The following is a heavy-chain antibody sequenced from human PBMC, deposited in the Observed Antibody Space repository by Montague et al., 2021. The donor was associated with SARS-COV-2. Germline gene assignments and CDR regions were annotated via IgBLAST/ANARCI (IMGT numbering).Heavy chain of an antibody. CDR1: GDSVSSNTAT. J-gene: IGHJ3*02. D-gene: IGHD2-15*01. CDR2: TYYRSKWHH. Sequence: CAISGDSVSSNTATWNWIRQSPSRGLEWLGRTYYRSKWHHDYAISLKSRITINPDTSKNQFPLQLSSVAPEDAAVFYCARTTTRMLYPENAFDIWGQGTMGTVSS. V-gene: IGHV6-1*01. CDR3: ARTTTRMLYPENAFDI.